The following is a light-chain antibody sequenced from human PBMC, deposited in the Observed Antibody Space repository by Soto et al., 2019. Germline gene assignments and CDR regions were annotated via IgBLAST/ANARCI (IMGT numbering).Light chain of an antibody. J-gene: IGLJ3*02. CDR1: SSNIGTNT. Sequence: QSVLTQPPSASGTPGQRVTISCSGSSSNIGTNTVNWYQQLPGTAPKLIVFSNDQRPSGVPDRFSGSKSGTSVFLAISGIQSEDEADYYCAAWDDSLNVWMFGGGTKVTVL. CDR2: SND. V-gene: IGLV1-44*01. CDR3: AAWDDSLNVWM.